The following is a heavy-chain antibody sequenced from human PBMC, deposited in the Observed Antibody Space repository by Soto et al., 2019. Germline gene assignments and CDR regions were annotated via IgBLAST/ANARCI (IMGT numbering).Heavy chain of an antibody. V-gene: IGHV4-61*01. CDR3: AREGRMGTFDY. D-gene: IGHD1-1*01. Sequence: SSETLSLTCTVSGGSVSGGSYFWCWVRQPPGKGLEWIGYFYYSGSTKYNPSLKSRVTILEDTSKNQFSLKLNSVTAADTAVYYCAREGRMGTFDYWGQGALVTVSS. CDR1: GGSVSGGSYF. CDR2: FYYSGST. J-gene: IGHJ4*02.